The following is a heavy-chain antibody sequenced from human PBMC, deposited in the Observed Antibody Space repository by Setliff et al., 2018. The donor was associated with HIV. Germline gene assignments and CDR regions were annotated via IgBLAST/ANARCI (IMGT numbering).Heavy chain of an antibody. V-gene: IGHV3-21*01. CDR3: ARDYYDRSGFPSYFDL. D-gene: IGHD3-22*01. Sequence: GGSLRLSCAASGFTFSSYRMNWVRQAPGKGLEWVSFISSSGSYIYYADSMKGRFTISRDNAKNSLYLQMNSLRAEDTAVYYCARDYYDRSGFPSYFDLWGRGTLVTVSS. CDR1: GFTFSSYR. CDR2: ISSSGSYI. J-gene: IGHJ2*01.